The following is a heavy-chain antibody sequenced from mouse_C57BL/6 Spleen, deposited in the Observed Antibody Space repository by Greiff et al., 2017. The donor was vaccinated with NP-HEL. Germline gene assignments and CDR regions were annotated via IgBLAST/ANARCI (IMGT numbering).Heavy chain of an antibody. CDR1: GYSITSGYY. Sequence: EVKLQESGPGLVKPSQSLSLSCSVTGYSITSGYYWNWIRQFPGNKLEWMGYISYDGSNNYNPSLKNRISITRDTSKNQFFLKLNSVTTEDTATDYCARDTLRGVYAMDYWGQGTSVTVSS. V-gene: IGHV3-6*01. J-gene: IGHJ4*01. CDR2: ISYDGSN. D-gene: IGHD3-1*01. CDR3: ARDTLRGVYAMDY.